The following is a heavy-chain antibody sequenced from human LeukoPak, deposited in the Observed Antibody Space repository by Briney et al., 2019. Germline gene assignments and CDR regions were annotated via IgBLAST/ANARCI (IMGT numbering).Heavy chain of an antibody. D-gene: IGHD6-6*01. CDR1: GFTVSSNY. J-gene: IGHJ4*02. Sequence: GGSLRLSCAASGFTVSSNYMSWVRQAPGKGLEWVSVIYSGGSTYYADSVKGRFTIPRDNSKNTLYLQMNSLRAEDTAVYYCARSIAARLSFDYWGQGTLVTVSS. CDR2: IYSGGST. V-gene: IGHV3-53*01. CDR3: ARSIAARLSFDY.